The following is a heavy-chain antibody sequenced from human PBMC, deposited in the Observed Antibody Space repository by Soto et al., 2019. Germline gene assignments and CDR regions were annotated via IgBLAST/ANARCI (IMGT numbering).Heavy chain of an antibody. Sequence: PSETLSLTCTVSGGSISSYYWSWIRQPPGKGLEWIGYIYYSGSTNYNPSLKSRVTISVDTSKNQFSLKLSSVTAADTAVYYCARGAAYDYVWGSYPNYFDYWGQGTVVTVS. D-gene: IGHD3-16*02. CDR1: GGSISSYY. CDR3: ARGAAYDYVWGSYPNYFDY. V-gene: IGHV4-59*01. J-gene: IGHJ4*02. CDR2: IYYSGST.